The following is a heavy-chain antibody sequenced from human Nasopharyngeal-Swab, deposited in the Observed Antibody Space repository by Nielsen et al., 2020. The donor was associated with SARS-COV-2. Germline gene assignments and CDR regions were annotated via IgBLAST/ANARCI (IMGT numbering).Heavy chain of an antibody. V-gene: IGHV3-49*04. CDR1: GFTFGDYA. CDR3: TWATIPTYYYYYMDV. D-gene: IGHD5-12*01. J-gene: IGHJ6*03. CDR2: IRSKAYGGTT. Sequence: GSLKISGTAAGFTFGDYAMSWVRQAPGKGLEWVGFIRSKAYGGTTECAASVKGRFTISRDDSKSIAYLQMNSLKTEDTAVYYCTWATIPTYYYYYMDVWGKGTTVTVSS.